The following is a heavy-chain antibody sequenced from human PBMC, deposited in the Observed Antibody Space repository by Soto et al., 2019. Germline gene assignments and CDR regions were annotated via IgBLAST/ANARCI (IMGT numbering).Heavy chain of an antibody. CDR2: ISWNSGSI. V-gene: IGHV3-9*01. Sequence: GGSLRLSCGASGLTFDDYAIHWVRQAPGKGLEWVSGISWNSGSIGYADSVKGRFTISRDNAKNSLYLQMNSLRAEDTALYYCAKDITAKRGGPFDYWGQGTLVTVSS. J-gene: IGHJ4*02. D-gene: IGHD6-25*01. CDR3: AKDITAKRGGPFDY. CDR1: GLTFDDYA.